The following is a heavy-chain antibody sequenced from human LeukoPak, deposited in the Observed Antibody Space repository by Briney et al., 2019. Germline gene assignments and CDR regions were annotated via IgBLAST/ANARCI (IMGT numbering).Heavy chain of an antibody. J-gene: IGHJ4*02. Sequence: GGSLRLSCAASGFTFTSYWMHWVRRGPGKGLVRVSRIKSDGNSTTYADSVKGRFTISRDNTKNTLYLEMNSLRAEDTAVYYCAISLTRTSDYWGQGTLVNVSS. V-gene: IGHV3-74*01. D-gene: IGHD1-7*01. CDR1: GFTFTSYW. CDR3: AISLTRTSDY. CDR2: IKSDGNST.